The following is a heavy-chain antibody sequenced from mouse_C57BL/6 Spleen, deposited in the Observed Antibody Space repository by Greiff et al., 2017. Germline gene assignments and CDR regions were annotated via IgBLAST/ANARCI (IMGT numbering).Heavy chain of an antibody. D-gene: IGHD2-1*01. CDR3: AGNLFDY. CDR2: IYPGSGST. V-gene: IGHV1-55*01. Sequence: VQRVESGAELVKPGASVKMSCKASGYTFTSYWITWVKQRPGQGLEWIGDIYPGSGSTNYNEKFKSKATLTVDTSSSTAYMQLSSLTSEDSAVYYCAGNLFDYWGQGTTLTVSS. J-gene: IGHJ2*01. CDR1: GYTFTSYW.